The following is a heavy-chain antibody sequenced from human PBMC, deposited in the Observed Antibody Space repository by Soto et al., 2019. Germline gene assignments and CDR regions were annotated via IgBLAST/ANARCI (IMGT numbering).Heavy chain of an antibody. Sequence: SETLSLTCTVSGDSIRNYYWSWIRQPPGKGLEWIGSMYYSGSTNYNPSLKSQVSISGDTSKNHFSLNLSAVTAADTAVYYGARGHTCGTFDYWGQGTLVTVPS. CDR2: MYYSGST. J-gene: IGHJ4*02. D-gene: IGHD1-26*01. V-gene: IGHV4-59*01. CDR1: GDSIRNYY. CDR3: ARGHTCGTFDY.